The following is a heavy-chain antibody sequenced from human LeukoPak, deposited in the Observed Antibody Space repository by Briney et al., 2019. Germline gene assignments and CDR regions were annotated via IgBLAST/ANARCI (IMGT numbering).Heavy chain of an antibody. CDR1: GFPFNGFW. Sequence: PGGSLRLSCAAPGFPFNGFWMHWVRQAPGKGLGWVSDMNEYLTTIRYADSVKGGFTISRDNAKSILYLQMNNLRAEDTAMYFCARGGVTPVDPWGQGTLVTVSS. J-gene: IGHJ5*02. CDR3: ARGGVTPVDP. V-gene: IGHV3-74*01. D-gene: IGHD5-18*01. CDR2: MNEYLTTI.